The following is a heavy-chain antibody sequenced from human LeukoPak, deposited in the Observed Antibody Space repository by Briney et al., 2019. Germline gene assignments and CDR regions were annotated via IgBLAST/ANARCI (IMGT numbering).Heavy chain of an antibody. J-gene: IGHJ5*02. CDR1: GFTFSSYA. V-gene: IGHV1-2*02. CDR2: INPNSGGT. CDR3: ARDLIRGNWFDP. Sequence: GRSLRLSCAASGFTFSSYAMHWVRQAPGQGLERMGWINPNSGGTNYAQKFQGRVTMTRDTSISTAYMELSRLRSDDTAVYYCARDLIRGNWFDPWGQGTLVTVSS.